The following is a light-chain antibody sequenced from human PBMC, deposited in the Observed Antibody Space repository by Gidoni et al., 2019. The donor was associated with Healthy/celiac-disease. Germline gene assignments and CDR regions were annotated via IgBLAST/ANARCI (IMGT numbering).Light chain of an antibody. J-gene: IGKJ2*01. V-gene: IGKV3-15*01. CDR2: GAS. CDR1: QSVSSN. Sequence: EIVMTQSPATLSVSPGERATLSCRASQSVSSNLAWYQQKPGQAPRLLIYGASTRATGIPARFSGSGSGTEFTLTISSLQSEDFAVYYCQQYNNWPPRHTFXXXTKLEIK. CDR3: QQYNNWPPRHT.